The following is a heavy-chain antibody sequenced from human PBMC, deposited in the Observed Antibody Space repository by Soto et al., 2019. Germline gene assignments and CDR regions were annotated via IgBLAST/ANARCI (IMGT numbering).Heavy chain of an antibody. CDR3: ARSITGYSYADS. V-gene: IGHV3-74*01. D-gene: IGHD5-18*01. J-gene: IGHJ4*02. Sequence: EVQLVESGGGLVQPGGSLRLSCAASGFTFSSYWMHSVRQAPGKGLVWVSRINSDGSSTVYVDSVKGRFTISRDNAKNTLYLQMNSLRAEDTAVYYCARSITGYSYADSWGQGTLVTVSS. CDR1: GFTFSSYW. CDR2: INSDGSST.